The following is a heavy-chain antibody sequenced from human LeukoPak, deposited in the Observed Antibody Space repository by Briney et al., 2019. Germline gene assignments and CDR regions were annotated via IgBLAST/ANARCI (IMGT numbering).Heavy chain of an antibody. CDR3: ARHLNYYLDY. CDR2: ISYDGSNK. Sequence: AGGSLRLSCAASGFTFSSYAMHWVRQAPGKGLEWVAVISYDGSNKYYADSVKGRFTISRDNSKNTLYLQMNSLRAEDTAVYYCARHLNYYLDYWGQGTLVTVSS. V-gene: IGHV3-30-3*01. J-gene: IGHJ4*02. CDR1: GFTFSSYA. D-gene: IGHD3-10*01.